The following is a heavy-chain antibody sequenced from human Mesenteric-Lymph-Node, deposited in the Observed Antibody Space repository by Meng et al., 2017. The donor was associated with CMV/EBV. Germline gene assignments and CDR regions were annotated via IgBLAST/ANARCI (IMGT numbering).Heavy chain of an antibody. CDR1: GGSMITYY. CDR2: IYDSGTT. CDR3: ARGGTTIFGNWFDP. Sequence: SETLSLTCTVSGGSMITYYWTWIRQPPGKGLEWIGYIYDSGTTYYNPSLKGRVTISVDTPKNQFSLNLRSVTAADTAVYYCARGGTTIFGNWFDPWGQGTLVTVSS. V-gene: IGHV4-59*01. D-gene: IGHD3-3*01. J-gene: IGHJ5*02.